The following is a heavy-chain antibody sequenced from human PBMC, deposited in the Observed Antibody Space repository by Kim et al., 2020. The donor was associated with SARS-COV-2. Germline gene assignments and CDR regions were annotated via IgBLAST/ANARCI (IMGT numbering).Heavy chain of an antibody. D-gene: IGHD2-15*01. V-gene: IGHV1-69*13. CDR3: ASQEDCSGGSCNYGDYLS. Sequence: SVKVSCKASGGTFSSYAISWVRQAPGQGLEWMGGIIPIFGTANYAQKFQGRVTITADESTSTAYMELSSLRSEDTAVYYCASQEDCSGGSCNYGDYLSWGQGTLVTVSS. J-gene: IGHJ5*02. CDR2: IIPIFGTA. CDR1: GGTFSSYA.